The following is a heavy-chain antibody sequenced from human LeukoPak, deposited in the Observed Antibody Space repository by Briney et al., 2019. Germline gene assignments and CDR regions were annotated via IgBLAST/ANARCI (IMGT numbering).Heavy chain of an antibody. V-gene: IGHV1-46*01. CDR3: ARDRNGGYCSGGSCYSFDY. D-gene: IGHD2-15*01. CDR2: INPSGGST. J-gene: IGHJ4*02. Sequence: GASVKVSCKASGYTFTSYYMHWVRQAPGQGLEWMGIINPSGGSTSYAQKFQGRVTMTRDTSTSTVYMELSSLRSEDTAVYYCARDRNGGYCSGGSCYSFDYWGQGTLVTVSS. CDR1: GYTFTSYY.